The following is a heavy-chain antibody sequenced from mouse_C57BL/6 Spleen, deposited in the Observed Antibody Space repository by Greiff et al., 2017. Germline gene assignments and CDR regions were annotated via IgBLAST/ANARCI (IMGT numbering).Heavy chain of an antibody. CDR2: IYPGSGST. J-gene: IGHJ2*01. Sequence: QVQLQQPGAELVKPGASVKMSCKASGYTFTSYWLTWVKQRPGQGLEGIGDIYPGSGSTNYNEKFKSKATLTVDTSSSTAYMQLSSLTSEDSAVYYCARDDNDGYYRFDYWGQGTTLTVSS. V-gene: IGHV1-55*01. CDR3: ARDDNDGYYRFDY. D-gene: IGHD2-3*01. CDR1: GYTFTSYW.